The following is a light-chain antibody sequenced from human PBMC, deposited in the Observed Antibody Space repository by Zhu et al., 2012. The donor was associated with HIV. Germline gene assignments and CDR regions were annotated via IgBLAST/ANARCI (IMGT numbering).Light chain of an antibody. Sequence: DIQMTQSPSTLSASVGDRVTITCRASQSISSWLAWYQQKPGKAPKLLIFKASTLESGVPSRFSGSGSGTEFTLTISSLQPDDFATYYCQQYDDYPLTFGGGTTVEIK. CDR3: QQYDDYPLT. V-gene: IGKV1-5*03. J-gene: IGKJ4*01. CDR2: KAS. CDR1: QSISSW.